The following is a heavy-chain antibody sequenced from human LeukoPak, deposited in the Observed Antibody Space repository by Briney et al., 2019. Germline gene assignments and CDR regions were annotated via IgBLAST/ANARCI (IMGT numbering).Heavy chain of an antibody. Sequence: QPGGSLRLSCAASGFTFGTYAMSWVRQAPGKGLEWVSLISNGAGATYYADSVKGRFIISRDSSKNTLYLQMSSLRVGDTALYYCAKQVGSGYGRDYFDHWGQGALVTVSS. CDR3: AKQVGSGYGRDYFDH. D-gene: IGHD5-12*01. CDR2: ISNGAGAT. CDR1: GFTFGTYA. J-gene: IGHJ4*02. V-gene: IGHV3-23*01.